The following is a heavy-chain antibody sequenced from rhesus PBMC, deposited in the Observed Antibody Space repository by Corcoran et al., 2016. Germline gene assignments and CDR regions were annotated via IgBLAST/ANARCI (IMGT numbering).Heavy chain of an antibody. V-gene: IGHV4-73*01. CDR3: ARRRIAAAGGWFDV. J-gene: IGHJ2*01. D-gene: IGHD6-25*01. CDR1: GCSIRGYYY. CDR2: IDGNSANT. Sequence: QVKLQQWGEGLGKPSETLSLTCAVYGCSIRGYYYWSWIRQAPGRGLEWVGDIDGNSANTNYNPSLKNRVTISKDTSKNQFSLKLSSVTAADTAVYYCARRRIAAAGGWFDVWGPGTPITISS.